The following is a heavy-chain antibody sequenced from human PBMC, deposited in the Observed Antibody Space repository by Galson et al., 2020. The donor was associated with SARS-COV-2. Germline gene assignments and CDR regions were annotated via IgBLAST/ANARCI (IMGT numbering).Heavy chain of an antibody. J-gene: IGHJ3*02. V-gene: IGHV4-30-4*08. CDR2: LYYSGTT. CDR3: ARGDLTRIFMIAVVTGAFDS. D-gene: IGHD3-22*01. CDR1: GGSISSGDYY. Sequence: ETSETLSLTCTVSGGSISSGDYYWSWIRQPPGQGLEWIGYLYYSGTTYYNPSLKSRVTISIDTSKNQFTLKLSSVTAADTAVYYCARGDLTRIFMIAVVTGAFDSWCQGTKVTVSS.